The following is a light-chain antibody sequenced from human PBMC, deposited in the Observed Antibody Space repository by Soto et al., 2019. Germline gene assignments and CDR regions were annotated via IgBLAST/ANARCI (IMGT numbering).Light chain of an antibody. CDR3: QHHNSYSQP. Sequence: DIQLTQSPPTLSASVGDRVTITCRASQSIRYYLAWYQQMPGKAPKLLIYVASSLQSGVPSRFSGSGSGTEFTLTISSLQPHDFATYSFQHHNSYSQPFGHGTKVEIK. CDR2: VAS. V-gene: IGKV1-5*01. CDR1: QSIRYY. J-gene: IGKJ1*01.